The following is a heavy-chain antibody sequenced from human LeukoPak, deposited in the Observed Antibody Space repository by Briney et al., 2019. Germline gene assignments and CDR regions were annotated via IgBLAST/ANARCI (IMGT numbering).Heavy chain of an antibody. J-gene: IGHJ4*02. D-gene: IGHD2-2*01. Sequence: SETLSLTCTVSGYSISSGHYWGWIRQPPGKGLEWIGSIYHSGSTYYNPSLKSRVTISVDTSKDQFSLKLSSVTAADTAVYYCARQLPAGIYYFDFWGQGTLVTVSS. V-gene: IGHV4-38-2*02. CDR2: IYHSGST. CDR1: GYSISSGHY. CDR3: ARQLPAGIYYFDF.